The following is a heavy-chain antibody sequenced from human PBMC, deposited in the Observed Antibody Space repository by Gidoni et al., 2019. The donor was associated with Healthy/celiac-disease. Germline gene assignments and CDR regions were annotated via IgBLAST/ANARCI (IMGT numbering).Heavy chain of an antibody. CDR1: GGPVSSGSYY. J-gene: IGHJ5*02. CDR2: IYYSGST. CDR3: SRLAYYDFWSGYSNWFDP. Sequence: QVQLQESGPGLVKPSETLSLTCTVSGGPVSSGSYYWSWIRQPPGKGLDWIGYIYYSGSTNYNPALKRRVTISVDTSKNQFSLKLSSVTAADTAVYYCSRLAYYDFWSGYSNWFDPWGQGTLVTVSS. D-gene: IGHD3-3*01. V-gene: IGHV4-61*01.